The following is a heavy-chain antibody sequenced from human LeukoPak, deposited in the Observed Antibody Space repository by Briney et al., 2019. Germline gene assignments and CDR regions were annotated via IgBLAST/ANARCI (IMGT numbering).Heavy chain of an antibody. CDR2: ISGSGGST. Sequence: GGSLRLSCAASGFTFSSYAMSWVRQAPGKGLEWVSAISGSGGSTYYADSVKGRFTISRDNSKNTLYLQMNSLRAEDTAVYYCAKAPFTYYYDTACWFDPWGQGTLVTVSS. V-gene: IGHV3-23*01. D-gene: IGHD3-22*01. CDR1: GFTFSSYA. CDR3: AKAPFTYYYDTACWFDP. J-gene: IGHJ5*02.